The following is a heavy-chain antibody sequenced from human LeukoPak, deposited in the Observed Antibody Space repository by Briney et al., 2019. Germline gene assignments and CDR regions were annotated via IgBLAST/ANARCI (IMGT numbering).Heavy chain of an antibody. CDR2: INTNTGNP. Sequence: GASVKVSCKASGYTFTNYAMNWGRQAPGQGLEWMGWINTNTGNPTYAQDFTGGFVFSLDTSVSAAYLQISSLTAADTAVYYCAREELTNTWFDPWGQGTLVVVSS. D-gene: IGHD1-7*01. CDR1: GYTFTNYA. J-gene: IGHJ5*02. CDR3: AREELTNTWFDP. V-gene: IGHV7-4-1*02.